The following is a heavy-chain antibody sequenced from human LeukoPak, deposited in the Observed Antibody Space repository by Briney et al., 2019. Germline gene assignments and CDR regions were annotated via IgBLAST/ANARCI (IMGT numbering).Heavy chain of an antibody. D-gene: IGHD4-17*01. CDR3: ARGPSTVTDAEQAFDY. CDR2: INHSGST. Sequence: PGGSLRLSCAASGFTFRHYGMSWIRQPPGKGLEWIGEINHSGSTNYNPSLKSRVTISVDTSKNQFSLKLSSVTAADTAVYYCARGPSTVTDAEQAFDYWGQGTLVTVSS. CDR1: GFTFRHYG. V-gene: IGHV4-34*01. J-gene: IGHJ4*02.